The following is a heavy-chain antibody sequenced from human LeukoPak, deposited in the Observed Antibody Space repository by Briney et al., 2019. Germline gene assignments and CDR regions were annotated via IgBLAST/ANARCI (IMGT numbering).Heavy chain of an antibody. V-gene: IGHV4-61*02. CDR3: ARDRTYYYDSSGYADAFDI. CDR2: IYTSQRT. CDR1: GGSISIVIYY. D-gene: IGHD3-22*01. Sequence: KPSQTLSLTRTVSGGSISIVIYYGSWIRQPAGKGLEWIGRIYTSQRTNYNPSLNTPVTISVDTSKHQFSLNLSSVTAADTAVYYCARDRTYYYDSSGYADAFDIWGQGTMVTVSS. J-gene: IGHJ3*02.